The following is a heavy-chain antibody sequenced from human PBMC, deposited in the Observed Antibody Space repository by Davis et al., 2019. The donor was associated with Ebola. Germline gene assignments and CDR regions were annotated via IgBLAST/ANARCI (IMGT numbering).Heavy chain of an antibody. D-gene: IGHD7-27*01. CDR3: TSLTDPFDF. CDR2: VSREGNST. CDR1: GLTFSKYS. V-gene: IGHV3-74*03. Sequence: GESLKISCVVSGLTFSKYSMHWVRQASGKGLVWVSRVSREGNSTAYADSVKGRFTISRDNAKNTLYLQMNSLRVEDTALYYCTSLTDPFDFWGRGTQVTVSS. J-gene: IGHJ4*02.